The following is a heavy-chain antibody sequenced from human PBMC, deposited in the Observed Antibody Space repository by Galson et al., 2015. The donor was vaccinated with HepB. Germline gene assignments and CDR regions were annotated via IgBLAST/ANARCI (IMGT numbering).Heavy chain of an antibody. J-gene: IGHJ6*04. V-gene: IGHV2-70*01. D-gene: IGHD4-17*01. CDR3: ARIGYGDYVVYDV. CDR1: GFSLRTSGMC. CDR2: IDWDDDK. Sequence: PALVKPPQTLTLTCTFSGFSLRTSGMCVSWIRQPPGKALEWLALIDWDDDKYYGTSLKTRLTISKDTSKNQVVLTMTNMDPVDTATYYCARIGYGDYVVYDVWGKGTTVTVSS.